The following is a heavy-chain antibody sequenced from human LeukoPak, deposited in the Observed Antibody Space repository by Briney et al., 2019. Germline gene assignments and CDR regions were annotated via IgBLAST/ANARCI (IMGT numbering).Heavy chain of an antibody. CDR3: ARGFVVVPASYYYMPV. CDR1: GGSFSGYY. V-gene: IGHV4-34*01. J-gene: IGHJ6*03. CDR2: SNHSGST. Sequence: SETLSLTCAVYGGSFSGYYGSWIRQPPGKGLEWIGESNHSGSTNYNPSLKRRFSISVDTSKNQFSLKLSSVTAADTAVYYCARGFVVVPASYYYMPVWGKGTTVTVSS. D-gene: IGHD2-2*01.